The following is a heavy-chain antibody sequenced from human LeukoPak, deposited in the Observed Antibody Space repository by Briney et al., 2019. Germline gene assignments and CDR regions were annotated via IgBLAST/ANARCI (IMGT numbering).Heavy chain of an antibody. CDR2: IIPIFGTA. Sequence: ASVKVSCKASGGTFSSYAISWVRQAPGQGLEWMGGIIPIFGTADYAQKFQGRVTITADESTSTAYMELSSLRSEDTAVYYCARDTSEETPDYWGQGTLVTVSS. V-gene: IGHV1-69*13. CDR1: GGTFSSYA. CDR3: ARDTSEETPDY. J-gene: IGHJ4*02. D-gene: IGHD2/OR15-2a*01.